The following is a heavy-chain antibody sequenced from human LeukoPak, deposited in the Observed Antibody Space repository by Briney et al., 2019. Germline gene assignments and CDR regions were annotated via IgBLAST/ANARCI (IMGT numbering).Heavy chain of an antibody. J-gene: IGHJ4*01. CDR1: GFTFSSYA. D-gene: IGHD3-22*01. V-gene: IGHV3-23*01. Sequence: GGSLRLSCAASGFTFSSYAMSWVRRAPGKGLEWVSAISGSGGSTYYADSVKGRFTISRDDSKNTLYLQMNSLRAEDTAVYYCAKVGYYYDSSGYYPLFDYWGHGTLVTVSS. CDR3: AKVGYYYDSSGYYPLFDY. CDR2: ISGSGGST.